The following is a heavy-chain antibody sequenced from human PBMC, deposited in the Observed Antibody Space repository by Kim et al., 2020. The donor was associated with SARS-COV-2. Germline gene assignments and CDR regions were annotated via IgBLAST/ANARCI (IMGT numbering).Heavy chain of an antibody. Sequence: RVGTNLAQKFQGRATMTRDMSINPAYMQLSSLGSDDPAIYYCARDGGGFDYWGQGTLVTVSP. V-gene: IGHV1-2*02. J-gene: IGHJ4*02. CDR3: ARDGGGFDY. CDR2: RVGT.